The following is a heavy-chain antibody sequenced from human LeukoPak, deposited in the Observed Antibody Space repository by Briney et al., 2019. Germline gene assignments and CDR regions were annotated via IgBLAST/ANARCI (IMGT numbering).Heavy chain of an antibody. CDR3: SRRRSGFLDY. CDR2: IKSQTDGGTA. CDR1: GFTFNNAW. V-gene: IGHV3-15*01. Sequence: PGGSLRLSCEASGFTFNNAWMTWVRQAPGKGLEWVGLIKSQTDGGTADYAAPVKGRFSISRDDSKNTLYLQMNSLKTEDTAVYYCSRRRSGFLDYWGQGTLVTVSS. D-gene: IGHD3-22*01. J-gene: IGHJ4*02.